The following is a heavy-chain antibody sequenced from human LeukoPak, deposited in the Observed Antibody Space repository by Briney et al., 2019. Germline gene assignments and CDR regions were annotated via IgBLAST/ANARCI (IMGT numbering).Heavy chain of an antibody. CDR2: IKQDGSEK. CDR3: VRDRGTNGINVRGYFDY. Sequence: GGSLRLSCAASGFTFSSYWMSWVRQAPGKGLEWVANIKQDGSEKYYVDSVKGRFTISRDNSKNTLYLQMNSLRAEDTAVYYCVRDRGTNGINVRGYFDYWGQGTLVTVSS. V-gene: IGHV3-7*01. J-gene: IGHJ4*02. D-gene: IGHD1-1*01. CDR1: GFTFSSYW.